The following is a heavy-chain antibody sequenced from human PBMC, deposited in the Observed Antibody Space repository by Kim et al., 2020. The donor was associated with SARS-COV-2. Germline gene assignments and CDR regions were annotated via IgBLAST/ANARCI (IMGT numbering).Heavy chain of an antibody. CDR1: GGSISSSSYY. V-gene: IGHV4-39*01. Sequence: SETLSLTCTVSGGSISSSSYYWGWIRQPPGKGLEWIGSIYYSGSTYYNPSLKSRVTISVDTSKNQFSLKLSSVTAADTAVYYCARRFLVRGVITSGGMDVWGQGTTVTVSS. CDR3: ARRFLVRGVITSGGMDV. CDR2: IYYSGST. J-gene: IGHJ6*02. D-gene: IGHD3-10*01.